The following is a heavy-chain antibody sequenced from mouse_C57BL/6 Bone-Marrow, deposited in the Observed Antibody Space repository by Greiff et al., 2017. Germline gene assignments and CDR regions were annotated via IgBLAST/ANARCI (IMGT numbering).Heavy chain of an antibody. CDR2: IDPEDGET. CDR1: GFNIKDYY. CDR3: TRSLCYYGTNH. J-gene: IGHJ2*01. V-gene: IGHV14-2*01. Sequence: EVQLQESGAELVQPGASVKLSCTASGFNIKDYYIHWVKQRTEQGLEWIGRIDPEDGETKYAPKFPDKATITADTYSNTAYLHLSSLTSEDTAVDYCTRSLCYYGTNHWGHGTTLAVSS. D-gene: IGHD1-1*01.